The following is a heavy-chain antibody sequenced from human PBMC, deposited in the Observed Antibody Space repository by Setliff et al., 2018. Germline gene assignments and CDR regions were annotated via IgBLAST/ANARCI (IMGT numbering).Heavy chain of an antibody. Sequence: SETLSLTCTVSDDSISSRHYYWRWIRQPAGKGLEWLGQIYTSWSTNYNPTLKGRATLSIDASKKQFSLKLTSVTAADTAVYYCARMSGFLYMGVWGKGTTVTVSS. D-gene: IGHD3-3*01. V-gene: IGHV4-61*09. CDR1: DDSISSRHYY. CDR2: IYTSWST. J-gene: IGHJ6*03. CDR3: ARMSGFLYMGV.